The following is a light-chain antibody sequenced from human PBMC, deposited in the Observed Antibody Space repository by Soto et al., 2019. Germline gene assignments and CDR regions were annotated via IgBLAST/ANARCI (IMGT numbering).Light chain of an antibody. CDR2: GAS. V-gene: IGKV3-20*01. CDR3: QQYGSSVT. J-gene: IGKJ5*01. CDR1: PDVSKSY. Sequence: ILVKQSSSPPVFVSRGKTPLPCKARPDVSKSYLAWYQQEPGQAPRLLIYGASSRATGIPDRFSGSGSGTDFTLTISRLEPEDFAVYYCQQYGSSVTFGQGTRLEIK.